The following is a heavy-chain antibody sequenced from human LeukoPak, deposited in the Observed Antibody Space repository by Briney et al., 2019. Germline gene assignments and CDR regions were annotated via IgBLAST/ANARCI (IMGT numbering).Heavy chain of an antibody. V-gene: IGHV1-2*02. D-gene: IGHD3-3*01. Sequence: GASVKVSCKASGYTFTGYYMHWVRQAPGQGLEWMGWINPNSGGTNYAQKFQGRVTMTRDTSISTAYMELSRLRSDDRAVYYCVRVMGGLVIAAFDIWGQGTMVSVSS. CDR3: VRVMGGLVIAAFDI. CDR1: GYTFTGYY. J-gene: IGHJ3*02. CDR2: INPNSGGT.